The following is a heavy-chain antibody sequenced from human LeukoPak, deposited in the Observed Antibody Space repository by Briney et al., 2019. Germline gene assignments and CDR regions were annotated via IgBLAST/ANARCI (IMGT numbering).Heavy chain of an antibody. CDR1: GGSISSSSYY. D-gene: IGHD6-19*01. CDR2: IYYSGST. CDR3: ARDRGAVAGDGEVHHHYYGMDV. Sequence: PSETLSLTCTVSGGSISSSSYYWGWIRQPPGKGLEWIGSIYYSGSTYYNPSLKSRVTISVDTSKNQFSLKLSSVTAADTAVYYCARDRGAVAGDGEVHHHYYGMDVWGQGTTVTVPS. V-gene: IGHV4-39*07. J-gene: IGHJ6*02.